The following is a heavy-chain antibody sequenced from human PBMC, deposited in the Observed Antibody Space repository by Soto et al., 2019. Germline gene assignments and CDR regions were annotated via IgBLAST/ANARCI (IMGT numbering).Heavy chain of an antibody. Sequence: QIQLVQSGTEVRKPGASAKVSCKASGYTFTNNDVCWVRQTPGQGLEWMGWISPYSGKTNYARKFQGRVTMTTDTSTSPAHMEVRTPTSDDTAVYSCAREGPLLLPDYWGQGTLVTVSS. J-gene: IGHJ4*02. D-gene: IGHD3-22*01. CDR1: GYTFTNND. CDR2: ISPYSGKT. V-gene: IGHV1-18*01. CDR3: AREGPLLLPDY.